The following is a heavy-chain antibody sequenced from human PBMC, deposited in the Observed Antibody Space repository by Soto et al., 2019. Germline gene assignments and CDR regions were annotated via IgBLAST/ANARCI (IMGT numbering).Heavy chain of an antibody. J-gene: IGHJ4*02. CDR2: INPNSGGT. D-gene: IGHD6-19*01. CDR3: ARDNGSGWYFDY. V-gene: IGHV1-2*02. Sequence: QVQLVQSGAEVKKPGASVKVSCKASGYTFTGYYMHWVRQAPGQGLEWMGWINPNSGGTNYAQNFQGGVTMTRDTSISPAYRELSRLRSDDTAVYYCARDNGSGWYFDYWGQGTLVTVSS. CDR1: GYTFTGYY.